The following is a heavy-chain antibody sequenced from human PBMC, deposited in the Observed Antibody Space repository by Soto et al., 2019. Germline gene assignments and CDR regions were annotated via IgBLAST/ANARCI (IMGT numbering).Heavy chain of an antibody. CDR1: GDSVSSNSAA. J-gene: IGHJ5*02. V-gene: IGHV6-1*01. CDR2: TYYRSKWYN. D-gene: IGHD2-2*01. CDR3: ARGHCSSTSCRNWFDP. Sequence: PSQTLSLTCAISGDSVSSNSAAWNWIRQSPSRGLEWLGRTYYRSKWYNDYAVSVKSRITINPDTSKNQFSLQLNSVTPEDTAVYYCARGHCSSTSCRNWFDPWDQGTLVTVSS.